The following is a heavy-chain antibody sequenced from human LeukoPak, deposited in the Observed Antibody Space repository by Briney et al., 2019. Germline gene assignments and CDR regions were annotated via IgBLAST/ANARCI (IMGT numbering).Heavy chain of an antibody. CDR2: ISTSGRTT. V-gene: IGHV3-48*03. J-gene: IGHJ6*02. CDR3: AREVAGSGKNGMDV. D-gene: IGHD6-13*01. CDR1: GFNFSSYE. Sequence: GGSLRLSCAVFGFNFSSYEMNWVRQAPGKGLQWVPYISTSGRTTYYADSVKGRFTISRDNAKNSLYLQMNSLRGEDTAVYYCAREVAGSGKNGMDVWGHGTTVIVSS.